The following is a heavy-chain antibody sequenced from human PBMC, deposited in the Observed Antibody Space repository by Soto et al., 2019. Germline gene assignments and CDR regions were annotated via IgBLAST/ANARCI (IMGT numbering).Heavy chain of an antibody. CDR3: ASTPEGYCSSSSCPFDY. Sequence: VASVKVSCKASGYNFTTYAVNWVRQAPGQGLEWMGWISARNGNTNYAEKIQDRVTMTTDTSTTTAYMELRSLRSDDTAVYYCASTPEGYCSSSSCPFDYWGQGTLVTVSS. D-gene: IGHD2-2*01. J-gene: IGHJ4*02. CDR2: ISARNGNT. CDR1: GYNFTTYA. V-gene: IGHV1-18*04.